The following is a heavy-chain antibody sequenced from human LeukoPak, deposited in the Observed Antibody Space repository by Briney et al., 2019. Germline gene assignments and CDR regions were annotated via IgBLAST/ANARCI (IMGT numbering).Heavy chain of an antibody. Sequence: PGGSLRLSCAASGFTFSNYNMNWVRQTPGKGLEWVSSITRDSIYTFYADSVKGRFTISRDNAKNSLYLQMNGLRAEDTAVYYCARDLRGYPYWGQGTLVTVSS. J-gene: IGHJ4*02. CDR2: ITRDSIYT. CDR1: GFTFSNYN. V-gene: IGHV3-21*01. CDR3: ARDLRGYPY. D-gene: IGHD3-22*01.